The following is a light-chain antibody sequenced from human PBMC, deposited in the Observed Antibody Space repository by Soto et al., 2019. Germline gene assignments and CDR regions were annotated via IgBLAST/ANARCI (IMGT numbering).Light chain of an antibody. CDR3: HQSHSVPGT. V-gene: IGKV1-39*01. CDR2: AAS. J-gene: IGKJ1*01. Sequence: DIQMTQSPSSLSASVGERVTITCRASQNIGVYLNWYQQKPGKAPKLLIYAASSLQSGVSSRFSSSGSATDFTLTISSLLPEDFATYYCHQSHSVPGTFGQGTKVEIK. CDR1: QNIGVY.